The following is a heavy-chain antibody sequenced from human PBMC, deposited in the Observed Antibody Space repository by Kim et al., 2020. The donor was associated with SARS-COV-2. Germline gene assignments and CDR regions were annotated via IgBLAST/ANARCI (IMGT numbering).Heavy chain of an antibody. CDR3: AMTYSSSSLYYFDY. V-gene: IGHV3-21*01. Sequence: ADSVKGRLTISGDNAKNSLYLQMNSLRAEDTAVYYCAMTYSSSSLYYFDYWGQGTLVTVSS. J-gene: IGHJ4*02. D-gene: IGHD6-6*01.